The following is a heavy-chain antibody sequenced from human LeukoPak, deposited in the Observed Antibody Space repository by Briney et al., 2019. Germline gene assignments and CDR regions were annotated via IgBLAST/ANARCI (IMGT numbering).Heavy chain of an antibody. CDR3: ARVVVVVAATPTYYYMDV. J-gene: IGHJ6*03. CDR2: IKQDGSEK. CDR1: GSTFSSYW. V-gene: IGHV3-7*01. D-gene: IGHD2-15*01. Sequence: GGSLRLSCAASGSTFSSYWMSWVRQAPGKGLEWVANIKQDGSEKYYVDSVKGRFTISRDNAKNSLYLQMNSLRAEDTAVYYCARVVVVVAATPTYYYMDVWGKGTTVTVSS.